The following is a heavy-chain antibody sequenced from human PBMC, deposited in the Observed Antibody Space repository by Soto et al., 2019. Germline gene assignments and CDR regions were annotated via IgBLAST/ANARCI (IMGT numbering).Heavy chain of an antibody. CDR1: GYTFTSCG. J-gene: IGHJ4*02. CDR2: ISAYNGNT. V-gene: IGHV1-18*01. CDR3: ARTLLLTGYYIDY. Sequence: ASVKVSGKAAGYTFTSCGISWVRQAPGQGLEWMGWISAYNGNTNYAQKLQGRVTMTTDTSTSTAYMELRSLRSDDTAVYYCARTLLLTGYYIDYWGQGTLVTVSS. D-gene: IGHD3-9*01.